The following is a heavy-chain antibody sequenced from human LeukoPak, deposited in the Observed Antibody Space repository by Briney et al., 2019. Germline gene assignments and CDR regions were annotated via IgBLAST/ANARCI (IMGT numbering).Heavy chain of an antibody. CDR3: AREGDYYDFWSGLTYLDY. D-gene: IGHD3-3*01. CDR2: ISAYNGNT. Sequence: AASVKVSCKASGYTFTSYGISWVRQAPGQGLEWMGWISAYNGNTSYAQKLQGRVTMTTDTSTSTACMELRSLRSDDTAVYYCAREGDYYDFWSGLTYLDYWGQGTLVTVSS. V-gene: IGHV1-18*01. J-gene: IGHJ4*02. CDR1: GYTFTSYG.